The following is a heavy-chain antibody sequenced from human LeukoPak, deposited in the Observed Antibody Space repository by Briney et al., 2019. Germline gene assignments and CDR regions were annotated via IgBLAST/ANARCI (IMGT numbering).Heavy chain of an antibody. Sequence: SETLSLTCTVSGGSISSYYWSRIRQPPGKGLEWIGYIYYSGSTNYNPSLKSRVTISVDTSKNQFSLKLSSVTAADTAVYYCAREGPTYGDYDAFDIWGQGTMVTVSS. CDR2: IYYSGST. CDR1: GGSISSYY. CDR3: AREGPTYGDYDAFDI. D-gene: IGHD4-17*01. V-gene: IGHV4-59*01. J-gene: IGHJ3*02.